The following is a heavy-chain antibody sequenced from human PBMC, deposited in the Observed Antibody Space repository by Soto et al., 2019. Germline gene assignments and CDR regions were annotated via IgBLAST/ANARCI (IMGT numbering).Heavy chain of an antibody. Sequence: ASVKGSCKPSGYTFTGYYIHWVRQAPGQGLEWMGWINPNSGATNYALKFQGRVTMTRDTSISAAYMELNSLTSDDTAVYYCARSRLTDYSIDYWGQGTLVTVSS. D-gene: IGHD4-4*01. CDR2: INPNSGAT. V-gene: IGHV1-2*02. CDR3: ARSRLTDYSIDY. J-gene: IGHJ4*02. CDR1: GYTFTGYY.